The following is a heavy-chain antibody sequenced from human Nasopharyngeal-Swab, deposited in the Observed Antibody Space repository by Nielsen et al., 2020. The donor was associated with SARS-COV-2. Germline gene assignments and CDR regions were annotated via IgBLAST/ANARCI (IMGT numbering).Heavy chain of an antibody. CDR2: VNPNSGDT. Sequence: ASVKVSCKASGYTFTGYYMHWVRQATGQGLEWMGWVNPNSGDTGYAPNFQGRVTITRDTSISTVYMELSSLRSEDTAVYYCARDYGGNSGWFDPWGQGTLVTVSS. CDR3: ARDYGGNSGWFDP. J-gene: IGHJ5*02. CDR1: GYTFTGYY. V-gene: IGHV1-8*03. D-gene: IGHD4-23*01.